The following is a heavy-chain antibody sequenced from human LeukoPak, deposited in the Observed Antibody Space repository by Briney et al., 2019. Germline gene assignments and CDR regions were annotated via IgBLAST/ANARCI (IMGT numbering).Heavy chain of an antibody. V-gene: IGHV4-59*01. Sequence: SETLSLTCTVSGGSISSYYWSWIRQPPGKGLEWIGYIYYSGSTNYNPSLKSRVTISVDTSKNHFSLKLSSVTAADTAVYYCAREGYYDSSGYYYDAFDIWGQGTMVTVSS. D-gene: IGHD3-22*01. CDR3: AREGYYDSSGYYYDAFDI. CDR2: IYYSGST. J-gene: IGHJ3*02. CDR1: GGSISSYY.